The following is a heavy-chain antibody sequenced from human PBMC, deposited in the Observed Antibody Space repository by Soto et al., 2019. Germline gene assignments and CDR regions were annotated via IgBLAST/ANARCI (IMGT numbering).Heavy chain of an antibody. CDR1: GYTFTGYY. CDR2: INPNSGGT. V-gene: IGHV1-2*04. D-gene: IGHD1-26*01. J-gene: IGHJ1*01. Sequence: QVQLVQSGAEVKKPGAPVKVSCKASGYTFTGYYMHWVRQAPGQGLEWMGWINPNSGGTNYAQKFQGWVTMTRDTSISIAYMELSRLRSDDTAVYYCARVGSVLGATEYFQHWGQGTLVTVSS. CDR3: ARVGSVLGATEYFQH.